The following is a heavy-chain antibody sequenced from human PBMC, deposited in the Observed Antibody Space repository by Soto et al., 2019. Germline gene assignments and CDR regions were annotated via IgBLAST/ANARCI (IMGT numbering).Heavy chain of an antibody. Sequence: QLQLQESGPGLVKPSETLSLTCSVSGDSVSSSHYCWGWVRQPPGKGLEWIGTIYYSGSTYYSPSLKSRVTMSVGTPKNQFSLKLSSVTAADTAVYYCARPPRLSEWSLNALDIWGQGTMVTVSS. CDR1: GDSVSSSHYC. J-gene: IGHJ3*02. D-gene: IGHD3-3*01. CDR3: ARPPRLSEWSLNALDI. V-gene: IGHV4-39*01. CDR2: IYYSGST.